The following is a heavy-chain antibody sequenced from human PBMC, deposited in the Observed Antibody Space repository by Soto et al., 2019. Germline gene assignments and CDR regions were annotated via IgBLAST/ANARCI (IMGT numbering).Heavy chain of an antibody. V-gene: IGHV4-59*01. CDR1: AASFSKYY. D-gene: IGHD3-16*01. J-gene: IGHJ4*02. CDR2: IYFNGNT. CDR3: ASVTFGGIVLAH. Sequence: SETLSLSCTVSAASFSKYYWTWIRQPPGKGLEWIGYIYFNGNTKYNPSLEGRLTTSIDTSKKEFSLKLTSVTAADAAVYYCASVTFGGIVLAHWGQGTLVTVSS.